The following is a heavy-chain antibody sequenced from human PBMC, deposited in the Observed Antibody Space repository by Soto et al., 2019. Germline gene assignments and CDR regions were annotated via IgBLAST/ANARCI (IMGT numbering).Heavy chain of an antibody. D-gene: IGHD6-19*01. CDR1: GGSMSSYY. Sequence: SQTLSLTCTVSGGSMSSYYWSWIRQPPGKGLEWIGYIYYSGSTNYHPSLKSRVTISVDTSKNKFSLKLSSVTAADTAVYYCARRDSSGCFDYWGQGTLVTVSS. CDR2: IYYSGST. V-gene: IGHV4-59*01. CDR3: ARRDSSGCFDY. J-gene: IGHJ4*02.